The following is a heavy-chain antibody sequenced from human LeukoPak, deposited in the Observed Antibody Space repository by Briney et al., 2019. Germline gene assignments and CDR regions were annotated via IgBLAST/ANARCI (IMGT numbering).Heavy chain of an antibody. CDR3: AREWVDGYNLLGVFDY. V-gene: IGHV3-48*04. Sequence: AGGSLRLSCAASGFTFSSYSMNWVRQAPGKGLEWVSYISSSSSSKYYADSVKGRFTISRDNAKNSLYLQMNSLRAEDTAVYYCAREWVDGYNLLGVFDYWGQGTLVTVSS. J-gene: IGHJ4*02. D-gene: IGHD5-24*01. CDR1: GFTFSSYS. CDR2: ISSSSSSK.